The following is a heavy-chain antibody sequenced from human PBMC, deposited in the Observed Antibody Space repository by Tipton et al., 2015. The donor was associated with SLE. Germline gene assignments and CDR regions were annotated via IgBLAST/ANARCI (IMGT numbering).Heavy chain of an antibody. J-gene: IGHJ5*02. CDR3: ARTPSRIAAVIT. V-gene: IGHV3-11*04. D-gene: IGHD6-13*01. CDR1: GFTFSDYY. CDR2: ISSSGSTI. Sequence: GSLRLSCAASGFTFSDYYMSWIRQAPGKGLEWVSYISSSGSTIYYADSVKGRFTISRDNAKNSLYLQMNSLRAEETAVYYCARTPSRIAAVITWGQGTLVTVSS.